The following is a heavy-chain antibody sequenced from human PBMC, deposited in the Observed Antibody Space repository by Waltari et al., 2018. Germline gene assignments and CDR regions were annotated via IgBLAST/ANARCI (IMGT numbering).Heavy chain of an antibody. J-gene: IGHJ4*02. D-gene: IGHD1-1*01. CDR3: ASGSDRYFDY. Sequence: QVQLVQSGAEVKKPGASVKLSCKAFGYPFNRYYMHWVRQAPGQGLEWMGIINPNVGSTTYAQKFQGRVTMTRDTSTSTVYMELSSLRSEDTALYYCASGSDRYFDYWGQGTLVTVSS. CDR2: INPNVGST. CDR1: GYPFNRYY. V-gene: IGHV1-46*02.